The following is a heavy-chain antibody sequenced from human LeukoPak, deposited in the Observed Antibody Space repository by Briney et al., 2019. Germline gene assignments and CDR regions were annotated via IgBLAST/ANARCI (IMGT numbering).Heavy chain of an antibody. Sequence: TSVKVSCKASGYTFTGYYMHWVRQAPGQGLEWMGRINPNSGGTNYAQKFQGRVTMTRDTSISTAYVELSRLRSDDTAVYYCARERRYYYDSSGYYYPHYWGQGTLVTVSS. D-gene: IGHD3-22*01. CDR2: INPNSGGT. V-gene: IGHV1-2*06. CDR3: ARERRYYYDSSGYYYPHY. J-gene: IGHJ4*02. CDR1: GYTFTGYY.